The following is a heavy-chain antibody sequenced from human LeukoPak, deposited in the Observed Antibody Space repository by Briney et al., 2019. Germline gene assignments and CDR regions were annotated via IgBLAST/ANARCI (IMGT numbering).Heavy chain of an antibody. CDR1: GFTFSSYA. Sequence: PGGSLRLSCAASGFTFSSYAMSWVRQAPGKGLEWVGRIKSKTDGGTTDYAAPVKGRFTISRDDSKNTLYLQMNSLKTEDTAVYYCTTSGGSYVVLADYWGQGTLVTVSS. J-gene: IGHJ4*02. V-gene: IGHV3-15*01. CDR2: IKSKTDGGTT. D-gene: IGHD1-26*01. CDR3: TTSGGSYVVLADY.